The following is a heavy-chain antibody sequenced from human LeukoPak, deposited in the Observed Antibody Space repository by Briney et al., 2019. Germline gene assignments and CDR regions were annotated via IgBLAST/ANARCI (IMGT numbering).Heavy chain of an antibody. J-gene: IGHJ4*02. V-gene: IGHV3-7*04. CDR2: IKEDGSEK. CDR3: ARDNSGLSLGY. CDR1: GFTFSCCW. Sequence: GGSLRLSCAASGFTFSCCWMSWVRQAPGKGLEWVANIKEDGSEKYYVDSVKGRSTISRDNAKNSLYLQMNSLRAEDTAVYYCARDNSGLSLGYWGQGTLVTVSS. D-gene: IGHD4-23*01.